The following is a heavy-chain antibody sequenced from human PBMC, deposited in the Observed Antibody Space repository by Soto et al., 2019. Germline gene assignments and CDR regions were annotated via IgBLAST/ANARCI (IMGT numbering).Heavy chain of an antibody. CDR1: GYTFTSYG. V-gene: IGHV1-18*01. CDR3: ARDLGRYCSGGSCYIGYEY. CDR2: ISAYNGNT. J-gene: IGHJ4*02. D-gene: IGHD2-15*01. Sequence: ASVKVSCKASGYTFTSYGISWVRQAPGQGLEWMGWISAYNGNTNYAQKLQGRVTMTTDTSTSTAYMELRSLRSDDTAVYYCARDLGRYCSGGSCYIGYEYWGQGTLVTVSS.